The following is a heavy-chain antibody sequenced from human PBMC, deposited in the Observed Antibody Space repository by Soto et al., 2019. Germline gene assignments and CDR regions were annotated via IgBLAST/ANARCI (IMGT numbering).Heavy chain of an antibody. CDR3: ARYDCSGGSCYLPGVY. D-gene: IGHD2-15*01. Sequence: PGGSLRLSCAASGFTVSSNYMSWVRQAPGKGLEWVSVIYSGGSTYYADSVKGRFTISRDNSKNTLYLQMNSLRADDTAVYYCARYDCSGGSCYLPGVYWGQGTLVTVSS. CDR2: IYSGGST. V-gene: IGHV3-53*01. J-gene: IGHJ4*02. CDR1: GFTVSSNY.